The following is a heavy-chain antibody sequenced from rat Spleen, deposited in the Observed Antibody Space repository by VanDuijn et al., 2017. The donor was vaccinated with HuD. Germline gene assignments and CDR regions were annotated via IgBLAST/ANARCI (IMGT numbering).Heavy chain of an antibody. CDR3: TTYGDGYFDY. Sequence: EVQLVESGGGLVQPGRSLKLSCVASGFTFNNYWMTWIRQAPGKGLEWIASITSTGRSTYYPDSVKGRFTVSRDNAKSTLYLQMNSLRSEDTATYYCTTYGDGYFDYWGQGVMVTVSS. V-gene: IGHV5-31*01. J-gene: IGHJ2*01. CDR1: GFTFNNYW. CDR2: ITSTGRST. D-gene: IGHD1-1*01.